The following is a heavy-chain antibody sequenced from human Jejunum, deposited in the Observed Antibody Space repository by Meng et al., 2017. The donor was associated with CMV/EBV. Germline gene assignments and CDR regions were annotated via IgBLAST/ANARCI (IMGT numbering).Heavy chain of an antibody. D-gene: IGHD6-19*01. CDR2: IYPGDANS. Sequence: AGYTVPTQWIAWVRQMPGKGLEWMGIIYPGDANSRYSPSFQGQVTISADKSINTAYLQWNSLKASDTAIYYCARLIPQWLGLDYWGQGTPVTVSS. CDR1: GYTVPTQW. V-gene: IGHV5-51*01. J-gene: IGHJ4*02. CDR3: ARLIPQWLGLDY.